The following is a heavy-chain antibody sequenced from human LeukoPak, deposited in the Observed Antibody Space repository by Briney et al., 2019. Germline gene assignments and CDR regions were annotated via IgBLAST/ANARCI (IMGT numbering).Heavy chain of an antibody. V-gene: IGHV3-30-3*02. Sequence: GRSPRLSCAASGFTFSNYAMHWVRQAPGKGLEWVAVISYDRSNEYYTDSVKGRFTISRDNSKDTLYLQMNSLRAEDTAVYYCAKHRENYGDSCLDDYWGQGTLVTVSS. J-gene: IGHJ4*02. CDR2: ISYDRSNE. D-gene: IGHD4-17*01. CDR3: AKHRENYGDSCLDDY. CDR1: GFTFSNYA.